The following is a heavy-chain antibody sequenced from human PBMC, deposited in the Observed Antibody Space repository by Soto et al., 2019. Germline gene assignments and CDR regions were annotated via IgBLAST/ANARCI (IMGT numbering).Heavy chain of an antibody. CDR3: VVDYKDRSGYWGH. CDR2: VSADSGNT. Sequence: VHLVQSGAGVKKPGASVKVSCKASGYTFSAYGIRWVRQAPGQGLEWVGWVSADSGNTRYAQKVQGRVTMTTDTSTSTAYMEVRSLRSDDTAVYYCVVDYKDRSGYWGHWGQGTLVTVSS. D-gene: IGHD2-2*03. J-gene: IGHJ4*02. V-gene: IGHV1-18*01. CDR1: GYTFSAYG.